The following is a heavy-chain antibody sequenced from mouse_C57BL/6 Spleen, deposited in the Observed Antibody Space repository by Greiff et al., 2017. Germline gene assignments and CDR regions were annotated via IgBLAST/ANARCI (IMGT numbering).Heavy chain of an antibody. V-gene: IGHV1-72*01. CDR2: IGPNSGGT. J-gene: IGHJ2*01. Sequence: QVQLQQPGAELVKPGASVKLSCKASGYTFTSYWMHWVKQRPGRGLEWIGRIGPNSGGTNYTEKFKSKATLTVDKPSSTADMQLSSLTSEDSAVYYCARDGGWFFDYWGQGTTLTVSS. CDR3: ARDGGWFFDY. D-gene: IGHD2-3*01. CDR1: GYTFTSYW.